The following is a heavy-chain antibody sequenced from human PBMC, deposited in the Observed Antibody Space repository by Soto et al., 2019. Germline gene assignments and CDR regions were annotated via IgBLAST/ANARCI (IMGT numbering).Heavy chain of an antibody. D-gene: IGHD5-12*01. Sequence: EVQLVESGGGLVQPGRSLRLSCAASGFTFDDYAMHWVRQAPGKGLEGVSGISWNSGSIGYADSVKGRFTISRDNAKNSLYLQMNSLRAEDTALYYCAKDSRGVVATDFDYWGQGTLVTVSS. J-gene: IGHJ4*02. CDR2: ISWNSGSI. CDR3: AKDSRGVVATDFDY. V-gene: IGHV3-9*01. CDR1: GFTFDDYA.